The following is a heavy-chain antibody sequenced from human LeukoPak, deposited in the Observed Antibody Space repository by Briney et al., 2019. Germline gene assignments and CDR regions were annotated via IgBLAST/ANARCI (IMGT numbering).Heavy chain of an antibody. J-gene: IGHJ6*03. CDR3: ARSLTPADYYYYYMDV. CDR1: GGTFSSYA. D-gene: IGHD4-23*01. Sequence: ASVKVSCKASGGTFSSYAISWVRQAPGQGLEWMGGIIPIFGTANYAHKFQGTVTINADESTSTAYMELSSLRSEDTAVYYCARSLTPADYYYYYMDVWGKGTTVTVSS. CDR2: IIPIFGTA. V-gene: IGHV1-69*01.